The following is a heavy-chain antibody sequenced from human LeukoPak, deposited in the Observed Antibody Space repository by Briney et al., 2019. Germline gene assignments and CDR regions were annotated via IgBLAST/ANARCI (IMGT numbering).Heavy chain of an antibody. D-gene: IGHD4-17*01. CDR3: SRRGATVTTGRAFDI. CDR2: IKQDGSEK. J-gene: IGHJ3*02. V-gene: IGHV3-7*01. Sequence: AGYLRFSAAASGFTFSSYWMSWVRHAPGNGLEWVANIKQDGSEKDYVDSVKGRFTSSRDNAKNSLYLQMHSLRAEDTAVYYCSRRGATVTTGRAFDIWGQGTMVTVSS. CDR1: GFTFSSYW.